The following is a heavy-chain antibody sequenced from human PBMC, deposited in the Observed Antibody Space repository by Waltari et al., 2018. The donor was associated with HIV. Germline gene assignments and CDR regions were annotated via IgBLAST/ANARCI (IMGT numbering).Heavy chain of an antibody. CDR3: ARDMAVGDYYYGMDV. V-gene: IGHV1-46*03. Sequence: QVQLVQSGAEVKKPGASVKVSCKASGYTFTSHYMHWVRQAPGQGLEWMGITTPCCFGTNYAQKFRGRVALTRDTSTSTDYMKLTSLGSDDTAVYYCARDMAVGDYYYGMDVWGQGTTVTVSS. D-gene: IGHD6-19*01. J-gene: IGHJ6*02. CDR1: GYTFTSHY. CDR2: TTPCCFGT.